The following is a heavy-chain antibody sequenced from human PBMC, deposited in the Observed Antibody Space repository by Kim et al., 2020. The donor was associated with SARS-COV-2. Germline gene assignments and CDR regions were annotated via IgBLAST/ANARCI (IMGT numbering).Heavy chain of an antibody. D-gene: IGHD3-3*01. CDR3: ARARWVTIFGVVIRQYYFDS. CDR2: MNPNSGNT. CDR1: GYTFTSYD. Sequence: ASVKVSCKASGYTFTSYDINWVRQATGQGLEWMGWMNPNSGNTGYAQKFQGRVTMTRNTSISTAYMELSSLRSEDPAVYYCARARWVTIFGVVIRQYYFDSWGRGTLVTVSS. V-gene: IGHV1-8*01. J-gene: IGHJ4*02.